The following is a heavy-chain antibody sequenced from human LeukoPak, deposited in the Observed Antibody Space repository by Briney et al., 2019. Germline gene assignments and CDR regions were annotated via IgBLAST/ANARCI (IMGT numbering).Heavy chain of an antibody. CDR2: ISGYNSNT. D-gene: IGHD3-3*01. Sequence: ASVKVSCKASGYTFNTYGITWVRQAPGQGLEWMGWISGYNSNTKYAQKFQGRVTMTTDTSTSTAYMELRSLRSDDAAVYYCARDRGDDFWSGYHKYYFDYWGQGTLVTVSS. CDR3: ARDRGDDFWSGYHKYYFDY. V-gene: IGHV1-18*01. CDR1: GYTFNTYG. J-gene: IGHJ4*02.